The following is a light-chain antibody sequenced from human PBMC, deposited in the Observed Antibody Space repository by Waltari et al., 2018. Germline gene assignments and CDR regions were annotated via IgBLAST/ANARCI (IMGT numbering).Light chain of an antibody. CDR3: AAWDDGLSGPV. CDR2: RNA. V-gene: IGLV1-47*01. J-gene: IGLJ3*02. Sequence: QSVLTQPPSVSGTPGQGVTISCSGSSSNIGTNYVYWYQQLPRTAPNLLILRNARRPSGVPDRFSASKSGTSASLAISGLRSEDEADYYCAAWDDGLSGPVFGGGTKLTVL. CDR1: SSNIGTNY.